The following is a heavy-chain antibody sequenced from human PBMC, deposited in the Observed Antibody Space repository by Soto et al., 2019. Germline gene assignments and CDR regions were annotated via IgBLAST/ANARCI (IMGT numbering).Heavy chain of an antibody. D-gene: IGHD6-19*01. CDR1: GFTFSSYS. CDR2: ISSSSSTI. J-gene: IGHJ4*02. Sequence: AGSLRLSCAASGFTFSSYSMNWVRQAPGKGLEWVSYISSSSSTIYYADSVKGRFTISRDNAKNSLYLQMNSLRDEDTAVYYCARVSGWYHLDYWGQGTLVTVSS. CDR3: ARVSGWYHLDY. V-gene: IGHV3-48*02.